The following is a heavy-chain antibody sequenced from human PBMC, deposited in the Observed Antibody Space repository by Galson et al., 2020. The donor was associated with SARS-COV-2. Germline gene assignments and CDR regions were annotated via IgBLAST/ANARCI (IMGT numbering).Heavy chain of an antibody. CDR1: GFSLSTSGVA. V-gene: IGHV2-5*02. D-gene: IGHD5-18*01. CDR2: IYWDDDK. Sequence: SGPTLVKPTQTLTLTCTFSGFSLSTSGVAVGWIRQPPGKALEWLALIYWDDDKRYSPSLKNRLTITQDTSKNQVVLTMTNMDPVDTATYYCARRPVLPSEEMATAYFDSWGQGTLVTVSS. CDR3: ARRPVLPSEEMATAYFDS. J-gene: IGHJ4*02.